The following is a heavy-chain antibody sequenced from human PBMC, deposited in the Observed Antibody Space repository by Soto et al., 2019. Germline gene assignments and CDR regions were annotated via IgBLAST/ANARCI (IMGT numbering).Heavy chain of an antibody. D-gene: IGHD5-18*01. V-gene: IGHV4-34*01. Sequence: LSLTCAVYGGSFSSYHWGWIRQTPGKGLEWIGEINHLTTTNYNPSLKSRVIISLDTPKNQFSLKLSSVTAADTAVYYCARGYDTALAPIFWGQGILVTVSS. CDR1: GGSFSSYH. J-gene: IGHJ4*02. CDR2: INHLTTT. CDR3: ARGYDTALAPIF.